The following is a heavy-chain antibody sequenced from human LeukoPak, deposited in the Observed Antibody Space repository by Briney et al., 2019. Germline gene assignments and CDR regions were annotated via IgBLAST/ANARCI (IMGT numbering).Heavy chain of an antibody. CDR2: IYYSGNT. V-gene: IGHV4-31*03. Sequence: PSETLSLTCTVSGGSISSGGYYWSWIRQHPGKGLEWIGYIYYSGNTYYNPSLKSRVTISVDTSKNQFSLKLSSVTAADTAVYYCARFISGDHVIDYWGQGTLVTVSS. J-gene: IGHJ4*02. CDR3: ARFISGDHVIDY. CDR1: GGSISSGGYY. D-gene: IGHD3-10*01.